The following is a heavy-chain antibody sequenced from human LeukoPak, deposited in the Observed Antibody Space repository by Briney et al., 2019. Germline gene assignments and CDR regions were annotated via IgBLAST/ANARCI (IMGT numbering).Heavy chain of an antibody. CDR1: GASFSGYY. D-gene: IGHD2-2*01. CDR2: INHGGST. Sequence: SETVSLTCAVYGASFSGYYCSWIRQPPGEGLEWIGEINHGGSTNYNPSLKSRVTISVDTSKNQFSLKLSSVTAADTAVYYCARRGGYCSSTSCYRSPRYYYYGMDVWGQGTTVPVSS. CDR3: ARRGGYCSSTSCYRSPRYYYYGMDV. J-gene: IGHJ6*02. V-gene: IGHV4-34*01.